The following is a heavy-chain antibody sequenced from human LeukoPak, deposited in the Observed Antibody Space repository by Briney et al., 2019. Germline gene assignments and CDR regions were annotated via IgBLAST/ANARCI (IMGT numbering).Heavy chain of an antibody. J-gene: IGHJ4*02. CDR3: AKDLVGFGVVIRRSPSYYFDY. CDR2: ISYYGSNK. D-gene: IGHD3-3*01. CDR1: GFTFSSYG. Sequence: GRSLRLSCAASGFTFSSYGMHWVRQAPGKGLEWVAVISYYGSNKYYADSVKGRFTISRDNSKNTLYLQMNSLRAEDTAVYYCAKDLVGFGVVIRRSPSYYFDYWGQGTLVTVSS. V-gene: IGHV3-30*18.